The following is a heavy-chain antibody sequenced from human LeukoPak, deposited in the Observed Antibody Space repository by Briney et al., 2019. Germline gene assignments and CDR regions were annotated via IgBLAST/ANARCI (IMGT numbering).Heavy chain of an antibody. CDR1: GFTFSSNG. D-gene: IGHD6-19*01. CDR3: AIVRAVAGPATFY. Sequence: GGCLRLSRAASGFTFSSNGMHWVRQDPGKGLEWGKVISYDGSNKSYADSVKGPFTISRANTKNTLYLQLNSPRTAATGLVYCAIVRAVAGPATFYWGRGTRASVST. CDR2: ISYDGSNK. J-gene: IGHJ4*02. V-gene: IGHV3-30*03.